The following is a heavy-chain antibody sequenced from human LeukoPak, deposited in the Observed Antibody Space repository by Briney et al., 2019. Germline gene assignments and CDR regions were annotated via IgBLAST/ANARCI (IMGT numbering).Heavy chain of an antibody. J-gene: IGHJ6*03. Sequence: PSETLSLTCAVSGGSISSSNWWSWVRQPPGKGLEWIGEIYHSVSTNYNPSLKIRGTISVDKSKNQFSLKLSSVTAADTAVYYCARGLHYYDSSGFLTIRYYYYMDVWGKGTTVTVSS. CDR1: GGSISSSNW. V-gene: IGHV4-4*02. CDR3: ARGLHYYDSSGFLTIRYYYYMDV. CDR2: IYHSVST. D-gene: IGHD3-22*01.